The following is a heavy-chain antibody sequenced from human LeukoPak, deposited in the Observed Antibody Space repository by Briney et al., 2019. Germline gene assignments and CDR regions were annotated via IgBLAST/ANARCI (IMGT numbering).Heavy chain of an antibody. J-gene: IGHJ4*02. D-gene: IGHD2-2*01. CDR3: TKWSGYASD. CDR2: FSDGGTM. V-gene: IGHV3-23*01. CDR1: GFTISSNG. Sequence: GGSLRLSCAVSGFTISSNGVTWVRQAPGKGLEWISGFSDGGTMHYRDSVKGRFTISRDTSKNTVYLQMNSVRVEDAALYYCTKWSGYASDWGQGTLVTVSS.